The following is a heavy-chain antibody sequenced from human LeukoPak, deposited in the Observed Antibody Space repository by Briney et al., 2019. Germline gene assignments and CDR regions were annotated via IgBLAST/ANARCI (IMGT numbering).Heavy chain of an antibody. CDR2: IYPGDSDT. J-gene: IGHJ3*02. CDR3: ASQEYSSSWYLGAFDI. CDR1: GYSFSSYW. D-gene: IGHD6-13*01. V-gene: IGHV5-51*01. Sequence: GESLKISCKGSGYSFSSYWIGWVRQMPGKGLEWMGIIYPGDSDTRYSPSFQGQVTISADKSISTAYLQWSNLKASDTAMYYCASQEYSSSWYLGAFDIWGQGTMVTVSS.